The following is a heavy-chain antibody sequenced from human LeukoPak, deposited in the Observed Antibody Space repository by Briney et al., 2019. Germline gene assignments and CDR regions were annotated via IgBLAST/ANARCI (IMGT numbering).Heavy chain of an antibody. Sequence: GESLKSSCRGSGYSFTTYWIGWVRQMPGEGLEWMGIIYPVDSDTRYSPSFQGQVTISADKSINTAYLQWSSLKASDTAMYYCARRQGCSSTSCPPDSWGQGTLVSLSS. D-gene: IGHD2-2*01. CDR3: ARRQGCSSTSCPPDS. CDR1: GYSFTTYW. J-gene: IGHJ4*02. CDR2: IYPVDSDT. V-gene: IGHV5-51*01.